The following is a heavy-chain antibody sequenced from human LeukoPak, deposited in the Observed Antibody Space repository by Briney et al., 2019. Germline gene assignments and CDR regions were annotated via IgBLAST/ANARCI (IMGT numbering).Heavy chain of an antibody. CDR2: IYTSGST. D-gene: IGHD3-10*01. Sequence: PSETLSLTCTVSGGSISSGSYYWSWIRQPAGKGLEWIGRIYTSGSTNYNPSLKSRDTISVDTSKNQFSLKLSSVTAADTAVYYCAGNYYGSGSYYSEDRYWGQGTLVTDSS. CDR3: AGNYYGSGSYYSEDRY. CDR1: GGSISSGSYY. V-gene: IGHV4-61*02. J-gene: IGHJ4*02.